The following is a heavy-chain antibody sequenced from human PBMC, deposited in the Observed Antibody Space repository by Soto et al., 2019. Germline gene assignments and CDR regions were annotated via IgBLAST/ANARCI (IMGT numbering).Heavy chain of an antibody. V-gene: IGHV3-30*18. Sequence: QVQLVESGGGVVQPGRSLRLSCAASGFTFSSYGMHWVRQAPGKGLEWVAVISYDGSNKYYADSVKGRFTISRDNSKNTLYLQMNSLRAEDTAVYYCAKGYYDFWSGYSLSGLYYWGQGTLVTVSS. CDR1: GFTFSSYG. CDR3: AKGYYDFWSGYSLSGLYY. J-gene: IGHJ4*02. CDR2: ISYDGSNK. D-gene: IGHD3-3*01.